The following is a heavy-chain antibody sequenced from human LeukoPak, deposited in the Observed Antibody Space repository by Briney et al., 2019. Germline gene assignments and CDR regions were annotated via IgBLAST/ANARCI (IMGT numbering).Heavy chain of an antibody. V-gene: IGHV1-8*01. CDR3: ARNDYYDSSGYNDY. Sequence: ASVKVSCKASGYTFTSYDINRVRQATGQGLEWMGWMNPNSGNTGYAQKFQGRVTMTSTTSISTAYMELSSLRSEDTAVYYCARNDYYDSSGYNDYWGQGTLVTVSS. CDR2: MNPNSGNT. J-gene: IGHJ4*02. CDR1: GYTFTSYD. D-gene: IGHD3-22*01.